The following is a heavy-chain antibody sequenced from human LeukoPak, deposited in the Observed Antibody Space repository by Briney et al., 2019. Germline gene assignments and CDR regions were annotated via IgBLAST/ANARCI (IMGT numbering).Heavy chain of an antibody. CDR2: IKQDGSKK. J-gene: IGHJ4*02. Sequence: GGSLRLSCVASGFPFSSYWMTWVRQAPGKGLEWVANIKQDGSKKSCVDSVKGRFTISRDNAKNSLYLQMNSLRAEDTAIYYCTRVGYIDEGIDYWGQGTLVTVSS. D-gene: IGHD5-24*01. V-gene: IGHV3-7*04. CDR1: GFPFSSYW. CDR3: TRVGYIDEGIDY.